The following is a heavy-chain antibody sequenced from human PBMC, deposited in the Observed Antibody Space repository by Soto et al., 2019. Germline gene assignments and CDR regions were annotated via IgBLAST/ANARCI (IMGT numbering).Heavy chain of an antibody. D-gene: IGHD3-3*01. CDR3: GKVAYDFWTTYNRQGVHFDS. CDR2: ISYDGNNK. V-gene: IGHV3-30*18. Sequence: GGSLRLSCAVSGLSSRNFLAYDMHWVRQAPGKGLEWVAVISYDGNNKYYSDSVKGRFTISRDNSRNTLYLQMSSLSVEDTAIYFFGKVAYDFWTTYNRQGVHFDSLPQATLLTVSS. CDR1: GLSSRNFLAYD. J-gene: IGHJ4*02.